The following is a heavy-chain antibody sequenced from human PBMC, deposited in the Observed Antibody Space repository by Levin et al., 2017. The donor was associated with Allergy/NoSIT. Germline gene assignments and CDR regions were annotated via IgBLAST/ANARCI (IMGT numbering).Heavy chain of an antibody. CDR2: IYYSGST. V-gene: IGHV4-39*01. J-gene: IGHJ5*02. CDR3: ARHTGDYGDYSYLNWFDP. Sequence: PSETLSLTCTVSGGSISSSSYYWGWIRQPPGKGLEWIGSIYYSGSTYYNPSLKSRVTISVDTSKNQFSLKLSSVTAADTAVYYCARHTGDYGDYSYLNWFDPWGQGTLVTVSS. CDR1: GGSISSSSYY. D-gene: IGHD4-17*01.